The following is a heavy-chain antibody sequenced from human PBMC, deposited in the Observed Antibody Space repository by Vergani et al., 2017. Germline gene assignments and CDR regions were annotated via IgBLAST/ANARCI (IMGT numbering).Heavy chain of an antibody. CDR2: IYTSGST. J-gene: IGHJ3*02. Sequence: QVQLQESGPGLVKPSETLSLTCTVSGGSISSYYWSWIRQPAGKGLEWIGRIYTSGSTNYNPSLKSRVTMSVDTSKNQFSLKLSSVTAADTAVYYYAREATYYYDSSGYYSAFDIWGQGTMVTVSS. CDR1: GGSISSYY. V-gene: IGHV4-4*07. D-gene: IGHD3-22*01. CDR3: AREATYYYDSSGYYSAFDI.